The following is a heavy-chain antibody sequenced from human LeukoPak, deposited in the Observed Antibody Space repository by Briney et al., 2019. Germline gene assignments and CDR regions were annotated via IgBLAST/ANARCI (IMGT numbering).Heavy chain of an antibody. CDR3: ARVRGYSYGSYYYYCYGMDV. CDR1: GGSIGGYY. D-gene: IGHD5-18*01. Sequence: SETLSLTCTVSGGSIGGYYWSWIRQPPGKGLEWIGDIYSSGSTNYNPSLKSRVTISVDTSKNQFSLKLSSVTAADTAVYYCARVRGYSYGSYYYYCYGMDVWGQGTTVTVSS. CDR2: IYSSGST. V-gene: IGHV4-59*08. J-gene: IGHJ6*02.